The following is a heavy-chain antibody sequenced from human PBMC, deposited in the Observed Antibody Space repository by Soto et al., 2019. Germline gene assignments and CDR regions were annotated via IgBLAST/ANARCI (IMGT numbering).Heavy chain of an antibody. V-gene: IGHV3-74*01. CDR1: GSTFSSYW. CDR3: ARRGQEGPGLAH. J-gene: IGHJ5*02. Sequence: EVQLVESGGNLIQPGGSLRLSCAAAGSTFSSYWMHWVRQAPGKGLEWVSRINSDGSSTSYVDSGKCRFTISRDNAKNTLYLQMNSLSVEATAVYYCARRGQEGPGLAHWGQGTLVTVSS. CDR2: INSDGSST.